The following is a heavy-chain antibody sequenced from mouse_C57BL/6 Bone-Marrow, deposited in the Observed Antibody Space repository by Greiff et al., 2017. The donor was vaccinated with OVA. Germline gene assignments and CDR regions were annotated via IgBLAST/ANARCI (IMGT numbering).Heavy chain of an antibody. CDR1: GYAFSSYW. V-gene: IGHV1-80*01. D-gene: IGHD1-1*01. J-gene: IGHJ2*01. CDR2: IYPGDGDT. CDR3: ARRIYYGSSYDYFDY. Sequence: VQLQQSGAELVKPGASVKISCKASGYAFSSYWMNWVKQRPGKGLEWIGQIYPGDGDTNYNGKFKGKATLTADKSSSTAYMRLSSLTSEDSAVYFCARRIYYGSSYDYFDYWGQGTTLTVSS.